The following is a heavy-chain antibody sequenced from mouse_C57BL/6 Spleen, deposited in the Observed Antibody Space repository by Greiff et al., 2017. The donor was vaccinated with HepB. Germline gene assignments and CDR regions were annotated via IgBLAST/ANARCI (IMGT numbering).Heavy chain of an antibody. CDR1: GYTFTDYY. CDR3: ARDWDGSGDY. V-gene: IGHV1-19*01. CDR2: INPYNGGT. Sequence: VQLQQSGPVLVKPGASVKMSCKASGYTFTDYYMNWVKQSHGKSLEWIGVINPYNGGTSYNQKFKGKATLTVDKSSSTAYMELNSLTSEDSAVYYCARDWDGSGDYWGQGTLVTVSA. J-gene: IGHJ3*01. D-gene: IGHD1-1*01.